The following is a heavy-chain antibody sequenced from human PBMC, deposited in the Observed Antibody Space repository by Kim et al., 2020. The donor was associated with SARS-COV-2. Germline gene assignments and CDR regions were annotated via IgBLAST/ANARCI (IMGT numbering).Heavy chain of an antibody. CDR2: INPSGGST. Sequence: ASVKVSCKASGYTFTSYYMHWVRQAPGQGLEWMGIINPSGGSTSYAQKFQGRVTMTRDTSTSTVYMELSSLRSEDTAVYYCARGFLPITMVRGARNWFDPWGQGTLVTVSS. CDR3: ARGFLPITMVRGARNWFDP. J-gene: IGHJ5*02. D-gene: IGHD3-10*01. CDR1: GYTFTSYY. V-gene: IGHV1-46*01.